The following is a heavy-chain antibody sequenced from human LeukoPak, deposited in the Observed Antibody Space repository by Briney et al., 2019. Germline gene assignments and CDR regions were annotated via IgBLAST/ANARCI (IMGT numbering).Heavy chain of an antibody. CDR3: AREGVATNRRYYSCGMDV. V-gene: IGHV3-7*03. J-gene: IGHJ6*02. CDR1: GFALSSHW. Sequence: GGSLRLSCAASGFALSSHWMSWVRQAPGKGLEWVANINKDGSEKFYGDSAKGRFTISRDNAKNSLYLQMNSLRAEDTAVYYCAREGVATNRRYYSCGMDVWGQGTTVSVSS. CDR2: INKDGSEK. D-gene: IGHD5-24*01.